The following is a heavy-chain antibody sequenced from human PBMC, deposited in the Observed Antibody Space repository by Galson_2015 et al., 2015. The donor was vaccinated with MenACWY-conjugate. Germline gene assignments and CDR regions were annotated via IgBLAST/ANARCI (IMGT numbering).Heavy chain of an antibody. V-gene: IGHV3-48*01. CDR3: AREWSIAAPRGFYYYYYMDV. J-gene: IGHJ6*03. CDR1: GFTFSSYS. CDR2: ISSSSSTI. Sequence: SLRLSCAASGFTFSSYSMNWVRQAPGKGLEWVSYISSSSSTIYYADSVKGRFTISRDNAKNSLYLQMNSLRAEDTAVYCCAREWSIAAPRGFYYYYYMDVWGKGTTVTVSS. D-gene: IGHD6-6*01.